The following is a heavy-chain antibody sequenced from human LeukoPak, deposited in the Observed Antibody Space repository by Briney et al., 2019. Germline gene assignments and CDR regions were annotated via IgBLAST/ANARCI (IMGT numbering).Heavy chain of an antibody. J-gene: IGHJ4*02. D-gene: IGHD3-22*01. Sequence: GGSLRLSCAASGFTFSDYYMSWIRQAPGKGLEWVSYISSSGSTIYYADSVKGRFTITRDNAKNSLYLQMNSLRAEDTAVYYCARAKNYYDPFDYWGQGTLVTVSS. V-gene: IGHV3-11*01. CDR2: ISSSGSTI. CDR3: ARAKNYYDPFDY. CDR1: GFTFSDYY.